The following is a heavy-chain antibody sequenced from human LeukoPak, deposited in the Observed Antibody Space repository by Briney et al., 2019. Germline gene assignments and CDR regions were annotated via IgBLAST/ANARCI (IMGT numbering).Heavy chain of an antibody. Sequence: GKSLRLSCAASGFTFSSYTLTWVRQAPGKGLEWVSAISGSGGSTYYADSVKGRFTISRDNSKNTLYLQTNSLRAEDTAVYYCAKVGGFYDLSFFLDYWGQGTLVTVSS. CDR3: AKVGGFYDLSFFLDY. V-gene: IGHV3-23*01. J-gene: IGHJ4*02. CDR2: ISGSGGST. D-gene: IGHD3-3*01. CDR1: GFTFSSYT.